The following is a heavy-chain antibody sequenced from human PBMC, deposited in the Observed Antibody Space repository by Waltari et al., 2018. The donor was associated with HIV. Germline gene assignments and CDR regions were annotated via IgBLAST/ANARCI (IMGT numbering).Heavy chain of an antibody. D-gene: IGHD3-3*01. J-gene: IGHJ4*02. CDR2: IGGGGDKS. CDR1: GFGFSSYA. Sequence: QLLESGGGLVQSGGSLTLSCAAHGFGFSSYAMIWVRQGPGRGREWVAAIGGGGDKSYSVDSLKVRFTISRENSKNTLSLQMNGLRAKDTAVYYCVKGGGYYDSTGNVPFDYWGQGSLVTVSS. CDR3: VKGGGYYDSTGNVPFDY. V-gene: IGHV3-23*01.